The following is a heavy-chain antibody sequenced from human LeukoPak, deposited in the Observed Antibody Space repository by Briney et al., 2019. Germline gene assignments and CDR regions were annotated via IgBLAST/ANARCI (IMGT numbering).Heavy chain of an antibody. D-gene: IGHD3/OR15-3a*01. CDR3: ARETQRFWPGY. CDR2: IYYSGST. J-gene: IGHJ4*02. Sequence: PSETLSLTCTVSGGSISSSSYYWGWIRQPPGKGLEWIGSIYYSGSTYYNPSLKSRVTISVDTSKNQFSLKLSSVTAADTAVYYCARETQRFWPGYWGQGTQVTVSS. CDR1: GGSISSSSYY. V-gene: IGHV4-39*07.